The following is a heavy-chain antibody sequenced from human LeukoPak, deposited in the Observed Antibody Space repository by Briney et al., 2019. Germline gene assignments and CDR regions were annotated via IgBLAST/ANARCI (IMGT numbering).Heavy chain of an antibody. CDR3: ARGSAAAGTTLHYYYYYMDV. D-gene: IGHD6-13*01. J-gene: IGHJ6*03. CDR2: IYYSGST. CDR1: GGSISSYY. Sequence: SETLSLTCTVSGGSISSYYWSWIRQPPGKGLEWIGYIYYSGSTNYNPSLKSRVTISVDTSKNQFSLKLSSVTAADTAVYYCARGSAAAGTTLHYYYYYMDVWGKGTTVTISS. V-gene: IGHV4-59*01.